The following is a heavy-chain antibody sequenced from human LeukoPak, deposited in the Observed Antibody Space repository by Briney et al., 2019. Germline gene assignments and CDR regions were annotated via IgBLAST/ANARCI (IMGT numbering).Heavy chain of an antibody. CDR1: GYIFTDYY. D-gene: IGHD3-22*01. J-gene: IGHJ4*02. CDR2: INPNSGGT. V-gene: IGHV1/OR15-1*04. CDR3: ATEDSSGYHHFDY. Sequence: ASVKVSCKASGYIFTDYYMHWVRQAPGRELGWMGRINPNSGGTNYAQNLQGRVTMTTDTSTSTAYMELRSLRSDDTAVFYCATEDSSGYHHFDYWGQGTLVTVSS.